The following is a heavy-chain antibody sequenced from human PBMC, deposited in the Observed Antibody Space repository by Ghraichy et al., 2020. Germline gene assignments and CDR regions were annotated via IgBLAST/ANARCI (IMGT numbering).Heavy chain of an antibody. CDR3: VRVACGGRDYGDC. CDR2: IKNDGSQK. J-gene: IGHJ4*02. Sequence: GGSLRLSCVGSGFSFNRYWMSWVRQAPGKGLEWVANIKNDGSQKYDVDSVKGRFIISRDNAKNSLYLQMNSLRAEDTAVYYCVRVACGGRDYGDCWGQGALVTVSS. D-gene: IGHD2-21*01. V-gene: IGHV3-7*03. CDR1: GFSFNRYW.